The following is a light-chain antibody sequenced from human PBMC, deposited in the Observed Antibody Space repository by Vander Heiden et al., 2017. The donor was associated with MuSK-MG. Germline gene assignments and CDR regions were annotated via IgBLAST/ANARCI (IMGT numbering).Light chain of an antibody. CDR3: SSYSNTNSLA. V-gene: IGLV2-14*01. J-gene: IGLJ3*02. Sequence: QSALSQPASVSGSPGQSITISCTGTSSDIGDFDYVAWYQQYPGKAPKLLIYEVTHRPAAVSDRFSGSKSGNTASLTTSERQAEDEADYYCSSYSNTNSLAFGGGTTLTVL. CDR1: SSDIGDFDY. CDR2: EVT.